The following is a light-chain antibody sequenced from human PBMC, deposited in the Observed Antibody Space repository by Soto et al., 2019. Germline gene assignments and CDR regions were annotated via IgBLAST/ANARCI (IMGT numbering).Light chain of an antibody. V-gene: IGKV1-39*01. CDR3: QQSHGS. Sequence: DIQMTQSPSSLASSVGDRVTITCRASQNIGNFLNCYQQKPGKAPKSLICDASGLQSGVPSRFTCSGSGTDFTLTINGLQPEDLATYYCQQSHGSFGQGTKVEIK. J-gene: IGKJ1*01. CDR2: DAS. CDR1: QNIGNF.